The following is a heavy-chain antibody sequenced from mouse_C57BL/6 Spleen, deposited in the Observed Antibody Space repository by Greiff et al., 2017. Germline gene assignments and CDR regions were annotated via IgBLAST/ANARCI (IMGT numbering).Heavy chain of an antibody. CDR3: ARPGYSAWFAY. V-gene: IGHV1-9*01. CDR2: ILPGSGST. J-gene: IGHJ3*01. D-gene: IGHD2-3*01. Sequence: QVPLQQSGAELMKPGASVTLSCKATGYTFTGYWIEWVKQRPGHGLEWIGEILPGSGSTNYNEKFKGKATFTADTSSNTAYMQLSSLTTEDSAIYYCARPGYSAWFAYWGQGTLVTVSA. CDR1: GYTFTGYW.